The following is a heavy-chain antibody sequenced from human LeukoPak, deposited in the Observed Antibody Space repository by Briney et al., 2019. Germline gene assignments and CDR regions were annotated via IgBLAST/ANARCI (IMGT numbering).Heavy chain of an antibody. CDR3: ARDDPQFNPGVFDY. CDR2: TYYRSKWYN. D-gene: IGHD1-14*01. Sequence: SQTLSLTCAISGDSVSSNSAAWNWIRQSPSRGLEWLGRTYYRSKWYNDYAVSVKSRITINPDTFKNQFSLQLNSVTPEDTAVYYCARDDPQFNPGVFDYWGQGTLVTVSS. CDR1: GDSVSSNSAA. V-gene: IGHV6-1*01. J-gene: IGHJ4*02.